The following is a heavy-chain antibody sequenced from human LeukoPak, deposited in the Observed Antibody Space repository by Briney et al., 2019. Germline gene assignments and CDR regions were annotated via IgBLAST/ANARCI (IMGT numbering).Heavy chain of an antibody. D-gene: IGHD3-22*01. CDR1: GGSFSGYY. Sequence: PSETLSLTCAVYGGSFSGYYWSWIRQPPGKGLEWIGEINHSGSTNYNPSLKSRVTISVDTSKNQFSLKLSSVTAADTAVYCCARRAHYYDSSGLFGYWGQGTLVTVSS. CDR2: INHSGST. V-gene: IGHV4-34*01. J-gene: IGHJ4*02. CDR3: ARRAHYYDSSGLFGY.